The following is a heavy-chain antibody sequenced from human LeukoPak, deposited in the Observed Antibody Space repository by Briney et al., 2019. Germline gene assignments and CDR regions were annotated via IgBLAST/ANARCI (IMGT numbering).Heavy chain of an antibody. Sequence: GGSLRLSCAASGFTFSNYDMSWVRQAPGKGLEWVSAIGGDGYRTYYADSVQGRFTISRDNSKNTLFLQINSPRAEDTAIYFCARETRNRPLTVDYWGQGSLVTVSS. CDR3: ARETRNRPLTVDY. CDR1: GFTFSNYD. J-gene: IGHJ4*02. CDR2: IGGDGYRT. V-gene: IGHV3-23*01. D-gene: IGHD2/OR15-2a*01.